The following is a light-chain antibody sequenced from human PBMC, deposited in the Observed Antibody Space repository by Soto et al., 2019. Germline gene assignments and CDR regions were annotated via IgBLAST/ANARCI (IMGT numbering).Light chain of an antibody. CDR3: SSYTTTSTLLV. V-gene: IGLV2-14*01. Sequence: QSALTQPASVTGSPGQSITISCTGTSSDVGGYNYVSWYQQHPGKAPKLMIYDGSSRPSGVSNRFSGSKSGNTASLTISGLQAEDEADYYCSSYTTTSTLLVFGGGTKLTVL. CDR2: DGS. J-gene: IGLJ3*02. CDR1: SSDVGGYNY.